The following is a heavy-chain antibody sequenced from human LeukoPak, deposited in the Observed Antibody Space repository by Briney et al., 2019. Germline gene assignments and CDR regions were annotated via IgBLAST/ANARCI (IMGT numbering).Heavy chain of an antibody. J-gene: IGHJ6*03. CDR3: ARGSSWYLSPPYYYYYMDV. Sequence: ASVKVSCKASGYTFTGYYMHWVRQAPGQGLEWMGWINPNSGGTNYAQKFQGRVTMTRDTSISTAYMELSRLRSDDTAVYYCARGSSWYLSPPYYYYYMDVWGKGTTVTVSS. V-gene: IGHV1-2*02. D-gene: IGHD6-13*01. CDR2: INPNSGGT. CDR1: GYTFTGYY.